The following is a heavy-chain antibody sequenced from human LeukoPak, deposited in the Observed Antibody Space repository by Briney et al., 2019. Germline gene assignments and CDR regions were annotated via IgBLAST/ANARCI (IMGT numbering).Heavy chain of an antibody. CDR2: TYYRSTKWFN. D-gene: IGHD3-16*01. CDR3: AKGSYGAFDI. V-gene: IGHV6-1*01. J-gene: IGHJ3*02. CDR1: GDSVSNDRSV. Sequence: SQTLSLTCAISGDSVSNDRSVWNWIRQSPSRGLEWLGRTYYRSTKWFNNYEDSVKGRIIINPDTSKNQFSLHLNSVTPDDTAVYYCAKGSYGAFDIWGQGTRVTVSS.